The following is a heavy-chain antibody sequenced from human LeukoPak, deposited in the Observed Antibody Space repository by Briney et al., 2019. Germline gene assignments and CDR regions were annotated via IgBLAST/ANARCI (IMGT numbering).Heavy chain of an antibody. V-gene: IGHV1-18*01. J-gene: IGHJ6*02. D-gene: IGHD5-18*01. CDR1: GYTFTSYA. CDR2: ISGYNGNT. CDR3: ARGYSYGSDYYYGMDV. Sequence: ASVKVSCKASGYTFTSYAISWVRQAPGQGLEWVGWISGYNGNTKYAQKVQGRVTMTTDTSTSTAYMELRSLRSDDTAVYYCARGYSYGSDYYYGMDVWGRGTTVTVSS.